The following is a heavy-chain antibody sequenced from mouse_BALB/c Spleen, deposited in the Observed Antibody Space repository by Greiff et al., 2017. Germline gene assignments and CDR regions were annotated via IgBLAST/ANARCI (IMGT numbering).Heavy chain of an antibody. V-gene: IGHV1-87*01. CDR1: GYTFTSYW. Sequence: VQLQQSGAELARPGASVKLSCKASGYTFTSYWMQWVKQRPGQGLEWIGAIYPGDGDTRYTQKFKGKATLTADKSSSTAYMQLSSLASEDSAVYYCARSDQTLSWFAYWGQGTLVTVSA. J-gene: IGHJ3*01. D-gene: IGHD6-2*01. CDR2: IYPGDGDT. CDR3: ARSDQTLSWFAY.